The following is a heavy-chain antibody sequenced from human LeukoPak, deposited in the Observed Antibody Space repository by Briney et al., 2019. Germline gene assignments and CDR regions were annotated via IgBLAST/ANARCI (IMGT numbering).Heavy chain of an antibody. CDR1: GGTFSSYA. CDR3: AAHISIATVWHGMDV. D-gene: IGHD6-6*01. Sequence: SVKVSCKASGGTFSSYAISWVRQAPGQGLEWMGRIIPILGIANYAQKFQGRVTITADKSTSTAYMELSSLRSEDTAVYYCAAHISIATVWHGMDVWGQGTTVTVSS. V-gene: IGHV1-69*04. J-gene: IGHJ6*02. CDR2: IIPILGIA.